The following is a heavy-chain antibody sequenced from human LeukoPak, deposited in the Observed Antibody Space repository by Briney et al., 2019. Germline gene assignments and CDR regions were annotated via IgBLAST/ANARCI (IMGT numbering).Heavy chain of an antibody. D-gene: IGHD1-26*01. CDR1: GYSISSGYY. CDR3: ARFGRWERLDP. CDR2: IYHSGST. J-gene: IGHJ5*02. Sequence: SETLSLTCTVSGYSISSGYYWGWIRPPPGKGLEWIGSIYHSGSTYYNPSLKSRVTISVDTSKNQFSLKMSSVTAADTAVYYCARFGRWERLDPWGQGTLVTVSS. V-gene: IGHV4-38-2*02.